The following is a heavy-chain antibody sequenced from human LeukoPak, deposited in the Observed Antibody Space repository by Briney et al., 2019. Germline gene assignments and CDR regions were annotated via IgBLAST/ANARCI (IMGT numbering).Heavy chain of an antibody. CDR2: LYYGGST. CDR3: ATRDVITSYYFDY. Sequence: SETLSLTCTVSGGSISSSNYYWGWIRQPPGXXXXXXGSLYYGGSTYYNPSLKSRVTISVDTSKKQFSLKLNSVTAADTAVYYCATRDVITSYYFDYWGQGTLVTVSS. D-gene: IGHD3-22*01. V-gene: IGHV4-39*01. J-gene: IGHJ4*02. CDR1: GGSISSSNYY.